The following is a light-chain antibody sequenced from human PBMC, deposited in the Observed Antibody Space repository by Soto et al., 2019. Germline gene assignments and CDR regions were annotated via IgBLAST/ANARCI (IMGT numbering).Light chain of an antibody. CDR2: DVS. J-gene: IGLJ1*01. Sequence: QSALTQPASVSGSPGQSITISCTGTSSDVDGYNYVSWYQQHPGKAPKLMIYDVSNRPSGVSNRFSGSKSGNTASLTISGLHAEDEADYYCSSYTSSSTLSYVFGTGTKLTVL. CDR1: SSDVDGYNY. CDR3: SSYTSSSTLSYV. V-gene: IGLV2-14*01.